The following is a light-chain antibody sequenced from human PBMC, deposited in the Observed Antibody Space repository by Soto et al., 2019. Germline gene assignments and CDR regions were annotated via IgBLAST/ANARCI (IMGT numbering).Light chain of an antibody. J-gene: IGKJ1*01. V-gene: IGKV3-20*01. Sequence: EIVLTQSPGTLSLSPGGRATLSCRASQSVSSSSLAWYQHKPGQAPRLLIYGASNRATGIPDRFSGSGSGTDFTLTISRLQQEDFVVYHGPQYTSSPPIWPFGERTKLDI. CDR3: PQYTSSPPIWP. CDR2: GAS. CDR1: QSVSSSS.